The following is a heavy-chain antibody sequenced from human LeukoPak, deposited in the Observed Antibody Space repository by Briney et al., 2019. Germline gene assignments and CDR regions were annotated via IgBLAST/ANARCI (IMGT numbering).Heavy chain of an antibody. V-gene: IGHV4-39*07. Sequence: SETLSLTCTVSGGSMSSSSYYWGWIRQAPGKGLEWIGYFYYSGSTYYNPSLKSRVTISVDTSKNQLSLKLSSVTAADTAVYYCARESNYHGSGTGWFDPWGQGTLVTVSS. CDR3: ARESNYHGSGTGWFDP. CDR2: FYYSGST. CDR1: GGSMSSSSYY. J-gene: IGHJ5*02. D-gene: IGHD3-10*01.